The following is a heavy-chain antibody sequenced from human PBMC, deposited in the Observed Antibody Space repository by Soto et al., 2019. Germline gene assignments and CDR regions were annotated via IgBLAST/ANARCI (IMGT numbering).Heavy chain of an antibody. Sequence: ASVKVSCKASGGTFSSYAISWVRQAPGQGLEWMGGIIPIFGTANYAQKFQGRVTITADESTSTAYMELSSLRSEDTAVYYCARDSPYYYDSSGPFDIWGQGTMVTV. CDR3: ARDSPYYYDSSGPFDI. CDR2: IIPIFGTA. V-gene: IGHV1-69*13. J-gene: IGHJ3*02. CDR1: GGTFSSYA. D-gene: IGHD3-22*01.